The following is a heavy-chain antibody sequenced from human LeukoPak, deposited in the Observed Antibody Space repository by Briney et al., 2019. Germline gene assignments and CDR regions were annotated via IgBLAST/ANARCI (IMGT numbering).Heavy chain of an antibody. CDR1: GFTFTNAW. J-gene: IGHJ4*02. D-gene: IGHD3/OR15-3a*01. Sequence: GGSLRLSCAASGFTFTNAWMNWVRQAPGKGLEWVSSITGSGSSTYYADSVKGRFTISRDNSKNTLYLQLNSLRPEDTALYYCAKHFCTGLDCSLFDSWGQGTLVTVSS. V-gene: IGHV3-23*01. CDR3: AKHFCTGLDCSLFDS. CDR2: ITGSGSST.